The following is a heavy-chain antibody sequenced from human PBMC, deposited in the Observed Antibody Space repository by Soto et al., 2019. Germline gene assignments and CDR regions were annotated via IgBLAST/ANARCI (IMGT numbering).Heavy chain of an antibody. D-gene: IGHD3-9*01. V-gene: IGHV4-34*01. CDR3: ARVDGTYYDILTGYYRGWFDP. CDR1: GGSFSGYY. Sequence: QVQLQQWGAGLLKPSETLSLTCAVYGGSFSGYYWSWIRQPPGKGLEWIGEINHSGSTNYNPSLNSRVTISVDTSKTQFSLKLSSVTAADTAVYYCARVDGTYYDILTGYYRGWFDPWGQGTLVTVSS. J-gene: IGHJ5*02. CDR2: INHSGST.